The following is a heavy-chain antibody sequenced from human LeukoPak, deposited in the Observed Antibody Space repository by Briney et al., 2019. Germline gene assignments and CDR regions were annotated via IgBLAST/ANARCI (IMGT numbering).Heavy chain of an antibody. CDR2: IKSKTNGETR. D-gene: IGHD4-17*01. V-gene: IGHV3-15*01. CDR3: ARGEHYGDFYDY. CDR1: GFTLSNAW. J-gene: IGHJ4*02. Sequence: PGGSLRLSCAASGFTLSNAWMNWVRQAPGKGLEWVGLIKSKTNGETRDYAAPVKGRFTISRDDSDNTLYLQMNSLGAADTALYYCARGEHYGDFYDYWGQGTLVTVSS.